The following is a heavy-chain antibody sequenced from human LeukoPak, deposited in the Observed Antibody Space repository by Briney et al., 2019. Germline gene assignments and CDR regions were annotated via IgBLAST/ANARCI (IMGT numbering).Heavy chain of an antibody. Sequence: SETLSLTCTVSGGSISSYYWSWIRQPPGKGLEWIGEINHSGSTNYNPSLKSRVTISVDTSKNQFSLKLSSVTAADTAVYYCARGRGYRSGGMGAYYYYYYMDVWGKGTTVTVSS. CDR3: ARGRGYRSGGMGAYYYYYYMDV. J-gene: IGHJ6*03. V-gene: IGHV4-34*01. CDR1: GGSISSYY. CDR2: INHSGST. D-gene: IGHD2-15*01.